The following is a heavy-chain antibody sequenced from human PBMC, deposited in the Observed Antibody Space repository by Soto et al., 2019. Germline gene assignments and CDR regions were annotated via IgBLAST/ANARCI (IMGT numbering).Heavy chain of an antibody. J-gene: IGHJ4*02. V-gene: IGHV4-39*01. CDR3: ARHESSSWETY. CDR2: IYYSGST. D-gene: IGHD6-13*01. CDR1: GGSISSSSYY. Sequence: ASETLSLTCTVSGGSISSSSYYWGWIRQPPGKGLEWIGSIYYSGSTYYNPSLKSRVTISVDTSKNQFSLKLSSVTAADTAVYYCARHESSSWETYWGQGTLVTVSS.